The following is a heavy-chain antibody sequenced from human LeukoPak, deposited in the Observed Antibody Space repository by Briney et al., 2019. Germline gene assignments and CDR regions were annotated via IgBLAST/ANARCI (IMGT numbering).Heavy chain of an antibody. D-gene: IGHD1-26*01. CDR2: ISGGAAST. Sequence: GGSLRLSCAASGFSFSSYAMSWVRQAPGKGLERVSAISGGAASTYYRDSVKGRFTISRDNSKDTLYLQLNSLRVEDTAVYYCAKGGFSGSPFDYWGQGTRLIVSS. J-gene: IGHJ4*02. CDR1: GFSFSSYA. CDR3: AKGGFSGSPFDY. V-gene: IGHV3-23*01.